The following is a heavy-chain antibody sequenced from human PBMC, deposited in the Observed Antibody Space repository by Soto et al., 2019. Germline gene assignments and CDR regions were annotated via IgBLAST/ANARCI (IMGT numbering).Heavy chain of an antibody. J-gene: IGHJ4*02. CDR2: IYPGDSDT. D-gene: IGHD2-21*02. Sequence: GESLKISCQGSGYSFTTYWIAWVRQMPGKGLEWMGIIYPGDSDTRYSPSFQGQVTISADKSINTAYLQWSSLKASDTAMYYCARQYCGGDCYSDYWGQGTLVTVSS. CDR1: GYSFTTYW. CDR3: ARQYCGGDCYSDY. V-gene: IGHV5-51*01.